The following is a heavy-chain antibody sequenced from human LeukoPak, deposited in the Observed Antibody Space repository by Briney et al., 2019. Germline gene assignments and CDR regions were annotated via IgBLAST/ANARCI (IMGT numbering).Heavy chain of an antibody. CDR2: VDPEDGET. CDR3: ASIGSAPLFLDY. J-gene: IGHJ4*02. Sequence: ASVKVSRKGSGYTLSELSMHWVRQAPGKGLEWMGGVDPEDGETVYAQKFQGRLTMTEDTSTDTAYMELSSLRSYDTAVYYCASIGSAPLFLDYWGQGTLVTVSS. CDR1: GYTLSELS. D-gene: IGHD6-6*01. V-gene: IGHV1-24*01.